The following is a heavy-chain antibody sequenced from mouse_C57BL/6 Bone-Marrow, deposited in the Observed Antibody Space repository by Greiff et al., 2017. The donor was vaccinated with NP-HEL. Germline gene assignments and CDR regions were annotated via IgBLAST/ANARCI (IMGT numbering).Heavy chain of an antibody. CDR2: IDPENGDT. CDR3: TRGYGNYAWLAY. V-gene: IGHV14-4*01. J-gene: IGHJ3*01. Sequence: VQLQQSGAELVRPGASVKLSCTASGFNIKDDYMHWVKQRPEQGLEWIGWIDPENGDTEYASKFQGKATITADTSSNTAYLQLSSLTSEDTAVYYCTRGYGNYAWLAYWGQGTLVTVSA. CDR1: GFNIKDDY. D-gene: IGHD2-1*01.